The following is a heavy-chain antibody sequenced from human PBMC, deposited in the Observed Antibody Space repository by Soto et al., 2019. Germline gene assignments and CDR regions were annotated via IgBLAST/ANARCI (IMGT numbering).Heavy chain of an antibody. CDR3: ARHLDNYGIDV. J-gene: IGHJ6*04. CDR1: GYTFSIFG. V-gene: IGHV1-18*01. Sequence: QVQLVQSGAEVKKPGASVKVSCKASGYTFSIFGINWVRQAPGQGLEWMGWISAYSGNTNYAQRFQGRVTMTTDTSTTTAYMELTSLRSDDTAVYYCARHLDNYGIDVWGKGTTVTVSS. CDR2: ISAYSGNT.